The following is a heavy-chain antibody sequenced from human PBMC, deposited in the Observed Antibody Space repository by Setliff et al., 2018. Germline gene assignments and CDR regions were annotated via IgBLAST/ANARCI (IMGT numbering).Heavy chain of an antibody. CDR3: AASRAYTGAVEEWFSPKTFDF. D-gene: IGHD3-10*01. J-gene: IGHJ4*02. CDR1: GDSISNYY. Sequence: KTSETLSLTCTVSGDSISNYYWNWIRQPAGKGLEWIGRIYVTESTKYNPSLKSRVTLSIDTSKNQFSLKLSSVTAADAALYYCAASRAYTGAVEEWFSPKTFDFWGQGSPVTVSS. V-gene: IGHV4-4*07. CDR2: IYVTEST.